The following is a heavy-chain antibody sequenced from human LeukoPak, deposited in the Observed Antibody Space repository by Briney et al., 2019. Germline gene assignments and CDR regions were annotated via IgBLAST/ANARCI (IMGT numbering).Heavy chain of an antibody. V-gene: IGHV4-39*01. CDR2: IYYSGST. D-gene: IGHD2-2*01. Sequence: KSSETLSLTCTVSGGSISSSSYYWGWIRQPPGKGLEWIGSIYYSGSTYYNPSLKSRVTISVDTSKNQFSLKLSSVTAADTAVYYCARHCSSTSCFDYWGQGTLGTVSS. J-gene: IGHJ4*02. CDR3: ARHCSSTSCFDY. CDR1: GGSISSSSYY.